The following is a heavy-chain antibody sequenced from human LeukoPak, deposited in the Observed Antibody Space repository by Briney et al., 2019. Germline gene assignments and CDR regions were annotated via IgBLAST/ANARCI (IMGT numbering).Heavy chain of an antibody. CDR1: GYIFSIYG. V-gene: IGHV1-8*01. J-gene: IGHJ4*02. D-gene: IGHD3-9*01. CDR3: AARSDYDIFDY. Sequence: GASVTVSCKASGYIFSIYGISWVRQDTGQGLEWMGWMNPNSGNTGYAQKFQGRVTMTRNTSISTAYMELSSLRSEDTAVYYCAARSDYDIFDYWGQGTLVTVSS. CDR2: MNPNSGNT.